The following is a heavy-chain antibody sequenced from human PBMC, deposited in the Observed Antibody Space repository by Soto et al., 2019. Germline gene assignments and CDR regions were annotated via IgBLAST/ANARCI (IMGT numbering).Heavy chain of an antibody. CDR1: GGTFSPYT. Sequence: QVQLVHSGAEVKKPGSSVKVSCKASGGTFSPYTVNWVRQAPGQGLEWMGRIIPFLGVTNYAQKFQARVTLTADTSTTTVYMELSGLRFEDTAVYYCARDWESTVSTWSFGAFWGRGTLVTVSS. CDR3: ARDWESTVSTWSFGAF. CDR2: IIPFLGVT. D-gene: IGHD3-10*01. J-gene: IGHJ4*02. V-gene: IGHV1-69*02.